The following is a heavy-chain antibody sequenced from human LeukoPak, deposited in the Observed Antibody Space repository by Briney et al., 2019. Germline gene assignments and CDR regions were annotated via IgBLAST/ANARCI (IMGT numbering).Heavy chain of an antibody. D-gene: IGHD2/OR15-2a*01. J-gene: IGHJ4*02. V-gene: IGHV3-7*03. CDR1: GFTFNVYW. CDR2: IKHNGTEK. Sequence: GGSLRLSCAASGFTFNVYWMNWVRQAPGKGLEWVANIKHNGTEKNYVDSVKGRFTIYRDNAENTLYLQMNSLRAEDTAVYYCVRDFYVDYWGQGAMVTVSS. CDR3: VRDFYVDY.